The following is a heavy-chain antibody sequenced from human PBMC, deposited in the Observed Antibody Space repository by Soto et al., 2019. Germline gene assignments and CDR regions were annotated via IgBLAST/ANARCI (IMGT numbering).Heavy chain of an antibody. V-gene: IGHV3-33*01. CDR2: IWYDGSNK. CDR3: ARAPVRVITLEHHEGTAVYYYYYGMDV. Sequence: QVQLVESGGGVVQPGRSLRLSCAASGFTFSSYGMHWVRQAPGKGLEWVAVIWYDGSNKYYADYVKGRFTISRDNSKNTLYLQMNSLRAEDTAVYYCARAPVRVITLEHHEGTAVYYYYYGMDVWGQGTTVTVSS. J-gene: IGHJ6*02. D-gene: IGHD3-10*01. CDR1: GFTFSSYG.